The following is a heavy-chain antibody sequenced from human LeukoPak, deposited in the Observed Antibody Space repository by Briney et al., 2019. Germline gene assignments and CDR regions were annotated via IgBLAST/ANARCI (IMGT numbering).Heavy chain of an antibody. CDR3: ARIGVAGNGDY. CDR2: ISSSSSYI. Sequence: GGSLRLSCAASGFTFSSYAMNWVRQAPGKGLEWVSSISSSSSYIYYADSVKGRFTISRDNAKNSLYLQMNSLRAEDTAVYYCARIGVAGNGDYWGQGTLVTVSS. V-gene: IGHV3-21*01. J-gene: IGHJ4*02. CDR1: GFTFSSYA. D-gene: IGHD6-19*01.